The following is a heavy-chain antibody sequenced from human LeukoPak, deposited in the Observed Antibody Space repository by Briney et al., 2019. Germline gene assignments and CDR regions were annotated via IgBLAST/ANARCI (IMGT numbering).Heavy chain of an antibody. CDR1: GDSMTRGGYY. CDR2: IYHSGNT. J-gene: IGHJ4*02. CDR3: ARAVDYRNYFDY. V-gene: IGHV4-31*03. D-gene: IGHD4-11*01. Sequence: PSQTLSLTCTVSGDSMTRGGYYWSWVRQHPGQGLEWVGFIYHSGNTFYNPSLESRATISVDTSQNQFSLKLTSVTAADTAVYYCARAVDYRNYFDYWGQGTLVTVSS.